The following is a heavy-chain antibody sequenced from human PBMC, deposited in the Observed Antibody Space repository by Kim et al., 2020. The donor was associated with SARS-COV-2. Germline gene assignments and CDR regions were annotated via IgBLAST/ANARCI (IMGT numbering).Heavy chain of an antibody. CDR1: GFTFSSYG. J-gene: IGHJ4*02. D-gene: IGHD6-19*01. CDR3: AKDSAGGQWLASPSYCIDC. Sequence: GGSLRLSCAASGFTFSSYGMHWVRQAPGKGLEWVAVIWYDGSNKYYADSVKGRFTISRDNSKNTLYLQMNSLRAEDTAVYYCAKDSAGGQWLASPSYCIDCWGQGALVTVSS. V-gene: IGHV3-33*06. CDR2: IWYDGSNK.